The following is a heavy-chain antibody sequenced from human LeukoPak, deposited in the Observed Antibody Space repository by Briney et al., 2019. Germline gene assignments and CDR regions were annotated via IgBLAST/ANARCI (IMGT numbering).Heavy chain of an antibody. Sequence: SQTLSLTCTVSGGSISSGSYYWSWIRQPAGKGLEWIGRIYTSGSTNYNPSLKSRVTISVDTSKNQFSLKLISVTAADTAVYYCARDRFPNYYMDVWGKGTTVTVSS. D-gene: IGHD3-10*01. J-gene: IGHJ6*03. V-gene: IGHV4-61*02. CDR3: ARDRFPNYYMDV. CDR2: IYTSGST. CDR1: GGSISSGSYY.